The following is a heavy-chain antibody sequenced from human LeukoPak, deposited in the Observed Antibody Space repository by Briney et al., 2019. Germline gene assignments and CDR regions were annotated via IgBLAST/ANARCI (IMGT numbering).Heavy chain of an antibody. J-gene: IGHJ4*02. Sequence: ASVKVSCKASGYTFTGYYMRWVRQAPGQGLEWMGWINPNSGGTNYAQKFQGRVTMTRDTSISTAYMELSRLRSDDTAVYYCAREKCSSTSCNHPFDYWGQGTLVTVSS. CDR2: INPNSGGT. CDR3: AREKCSSTSCNHPFDY. D-gene: IGHD2-2*01. CDR1: GYTFTGYY. V-gene: IGHV1-2*02.